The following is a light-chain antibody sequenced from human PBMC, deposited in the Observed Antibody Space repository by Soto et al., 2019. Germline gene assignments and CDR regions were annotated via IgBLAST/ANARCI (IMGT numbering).Light chain of an antibody. CDR3: QQYNNWPPEFT. J-gene: IGKJ2*01. CDR2: GAS. CDR1: QSVSSN. V-gene: IGKV3-15*01. Sequence: EIVMTQSPATLSVSPGERATLSCRASQSVSSNLAWYQQKPGQAPRLLIYGASTRATGIPARFSGSGSGTEFTLTISSLQSEDFAVYYCQQYNNWPPEFTFGQGTRVEIK.